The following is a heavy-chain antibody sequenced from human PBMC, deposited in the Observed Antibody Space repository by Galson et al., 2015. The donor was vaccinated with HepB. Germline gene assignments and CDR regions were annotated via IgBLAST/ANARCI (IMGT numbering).Heavy chain of an antibody. Sequence: SLRLSCAVSGFTFSSYAMHWVRQAPGKGLEYVSAISSNGGSTYYADSVKGRFTISRDNSKNTLYLQMSSLRAEDTAVYYCVKAVRGGEGYWGQGTLVTVSS. CDR3: VKAVRGGEGY. V-gene: IGHV3-64D*06. D-gene: IGHD2-21*01. CDR2: ISSNGGST. CDR1: GFTFSSYA. J-gene: IGHJ4*02.